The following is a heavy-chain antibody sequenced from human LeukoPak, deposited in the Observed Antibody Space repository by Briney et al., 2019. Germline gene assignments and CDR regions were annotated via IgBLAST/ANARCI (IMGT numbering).Heavy chain of an antibody. V-gene: IGHV1-69*04. CDR2: IIPILGIA. CDR3: AKDAPAYGDYAYDY. D-gene: IGHD4-17*01. J-gene: IGHJ4*02. Sequence: SVKVSCKASGGTFSSYAISWVRQAPGQGLEWMGRIIPILGIANYAQKFQGRVTITADKSTSTAYMELSSLRSEDTAVYYCAKDAPAYGDYAYDYWGQGTLVTVSS. CDR1: GGTFSSYA.